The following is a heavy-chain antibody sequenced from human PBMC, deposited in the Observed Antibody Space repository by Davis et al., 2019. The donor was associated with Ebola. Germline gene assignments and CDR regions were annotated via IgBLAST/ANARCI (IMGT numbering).Heavy chain of an antibody. J-gene: IGHJ4*02. CDR2: THSGGST. Sequence: GGSLRLSCAASGFTVSSNYMSWVRQAPGKGLEWVSVTHSGGSTYYADSVKGRFTISRHISKNTLYLQMNSLRPEDTAVYYCATSNYFDSSGYYYWGQGTLVTVSS. CDR3: ATSNYFDSSGYYY. D-gene: IGHD3-22*01. CDR1: GFTVSSNY. V-gene: IGHV3-53*04.